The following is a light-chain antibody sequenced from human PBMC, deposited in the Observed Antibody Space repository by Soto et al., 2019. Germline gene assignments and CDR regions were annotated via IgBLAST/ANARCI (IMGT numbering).Light chain of an antibody. V-gene: IGLV1-44*01. J-gene: IGLJ1*01. CDR3: ATWHDSFYV. CDR2: TNN. Sequence: QSVLTQPPSASGTPGQTVIDSCSGSTSDIGTNAVNWFQHLPGTAPKLLIYTNNQRPSGVPDRFSGSKSGTSASLAISGLQSEDEADYYCATWHDSFYVFGTGTKVTVL. CDR1: TSDIGTNA.